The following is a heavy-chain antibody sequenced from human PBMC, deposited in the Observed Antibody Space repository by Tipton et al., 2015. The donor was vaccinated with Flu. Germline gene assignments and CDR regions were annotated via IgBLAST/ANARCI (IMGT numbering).Heavy chain of an antibody. CDR2: FSGSGGTT. D-gene: IGHD5/OR15-5a*01. Sequence: SLRLSCAVSGFTFSRYGMSWVRQAPGKGLEWVSGFSGSGGTTYFADSVKGRFTISRDYSKNTLSLQMSSLAAEDTAIYYCAKVIPEIVSGLDYWGQGTLVTASS. CDR3: AKVIPEIVSGLDY. J-gene: IGHJ4*02. CDR1: GFTFSRYG. V-gene: IGHV3-23*01.